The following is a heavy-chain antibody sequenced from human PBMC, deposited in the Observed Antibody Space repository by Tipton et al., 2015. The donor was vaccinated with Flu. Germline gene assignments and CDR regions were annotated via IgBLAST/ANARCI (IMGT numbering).Heavy chain of an antibody. CDR3: AKARSTTVLTYDPFDL. CDR2: ISSNSGAI. Sequence: GSLRLSCAASGFTFSSYSMNWVRQAPGKGLEWISFISSNSGAIFYADSVKGRFTISRDNVKNSLYLQMNSLRDEDTAVYYCAKARSTTVLTYDPFDLWGQGAMVTVSS. J-gene: IGHJ3*01. D-gene: IGHD4-23*01. V-gene: IGHV3-48*02. CDR1: GFTFSSYS.